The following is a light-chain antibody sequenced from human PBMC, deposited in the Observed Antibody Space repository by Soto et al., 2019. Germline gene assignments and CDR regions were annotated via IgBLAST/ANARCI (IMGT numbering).Light chain of an antibody. CDR2: GNS. CDR1: SSNIGAGYD. J-gene: IGLJ2*01. Sequence: QAVVTQPPSVSGAPGQRVTISCTGSSSNIGAGYDVHWYQQLPGTAPKLLIYGNSNRPSGVPDRFSGSKSGTSASLAITGLRAEDEADYYCQSYASSLSALFGGGTKLTVL. CDR3: QSYASSLSAL. V-gene: IGLV1-40*01.